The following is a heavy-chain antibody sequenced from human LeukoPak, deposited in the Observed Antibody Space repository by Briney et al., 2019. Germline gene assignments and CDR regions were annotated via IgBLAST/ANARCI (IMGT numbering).Heavy chain of an antibody. CDR1: GFTVSNNY. CDR2: IYSSGTP. V-gene: IGHV3-53*01. CDR3: ARGITNIAVGGY. J-gene: IGHJ4*02. Sequence: GGSLTLSCAASGFTVSNNYMSWVRQAPGKGLEWVSIIYSSGTPYYADSVKGRFTISRDNSKNTLFLQRSSLRAEDTAVYYCARGITNIAVGGYWGQGALVTVSS. D-gene: IGHD2-15*01.